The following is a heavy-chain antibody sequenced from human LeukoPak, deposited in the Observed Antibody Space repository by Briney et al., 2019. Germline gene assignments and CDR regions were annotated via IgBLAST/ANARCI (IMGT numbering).Heavy chain of an antibody. V-gene: IGHV1-3*01. D-gene: IGHD2-2*01. Sequence: ASVKVSCKASGYTFTSYAMHWVRHAPGQRLEWMGWINAGNGNTKYSQKFQGRVTITRDTSASTAYLELSSLRSEDTAVYYCARDWGTYCSSTSCYQHHYGDYHLRWFDPWGQGTLVTVSS. J-gene: IGHJ5*02. CDR2: INAGNGNT. CDR3: ARDWGTYCSSTSCYQHHYGDYHLRWFDP. CDR1: GYTFTSYA.